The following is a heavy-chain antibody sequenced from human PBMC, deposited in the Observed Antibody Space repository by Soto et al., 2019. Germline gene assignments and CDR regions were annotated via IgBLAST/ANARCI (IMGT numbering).Heavy chain of an antibody. CDR1: GGSISSGVYY. D-gene: IGHD3-10*01. V-gene: IGHV4-31*03. CDR2: IYYSGST. CDR3: ARVPFTMVRGVTSYYYGMDV. Sequence: SETLSLTCTVSGGSISSGVYYWSWIRHHPGKGLEWIGYIYYSGSTYYNPSLKSRVTISVDTSKNQFSLKLSSVTAADTAVYYCARVPFTMVRGVTSYYYGMDVWGQGTTVTVSS. J-gene: IGHJ6*02.